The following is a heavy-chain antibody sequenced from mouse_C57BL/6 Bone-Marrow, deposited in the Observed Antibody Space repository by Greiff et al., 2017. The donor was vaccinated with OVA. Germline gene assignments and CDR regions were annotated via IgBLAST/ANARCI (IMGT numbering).Heavy chain of an antibody. D-gene: IGHD1-1*01. CDR2: IDPSDSYT. CDR1: GYTFTSYW. Sequence: QVQLKQPGAELVRPGTSVKLSCKASGYTFTSYWMHWVKQRPGQGLEWIGVIDPSDSYTNYNQQFKGKATLTVDTSSSTAYMQLSSLTSEDSAVYYCAITTEVAAGDYWGQGTTLTVSS. J-gene: IGHJ2*01. V-gene: IGHV1-59*01. CDR3: AITTEVAAGDY.